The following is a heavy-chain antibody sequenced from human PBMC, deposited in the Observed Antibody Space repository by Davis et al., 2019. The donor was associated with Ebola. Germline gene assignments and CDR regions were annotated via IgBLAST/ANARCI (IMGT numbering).Heavy chain of an antibody. CDR2: IKSNTDGGTT. J-gene: IGHJ4*02. D-gene: IGHD3/OR15-3a*01. CDR1: GLTFSNAW. V-gene: IGHV3-15*01. Sequence: GESLKISCAASGLTFSNAWMSWVRQAPGKGLEWVGRIKSNTDGGTTDHAAPVKGRFTISRDDSKNTLYLQMNSLKTEDTAVYYCTTDGPLGYIDYWGQGTLVTVSS. CDR3: TTDGPLGYIDY.